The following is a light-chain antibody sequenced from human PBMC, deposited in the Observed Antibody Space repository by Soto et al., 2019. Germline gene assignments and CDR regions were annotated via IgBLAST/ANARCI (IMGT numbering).Light chain of an antibody. CDR1: QSISSY. CDR3: QQSHNTWS. CDR2: AAS. Sequence: DIQMTQSPSSLSASVGDRVTITCRASQSISSYLNWYQQKPGKAPQPLIYAASSLQSGVPSRFSGSGSGTDFILTISNLQPEDFATYYCQQSHNTWSFGQGTKVDIK. J-gene: IGKJ1*01. V-gene: IGKV1-39*01.